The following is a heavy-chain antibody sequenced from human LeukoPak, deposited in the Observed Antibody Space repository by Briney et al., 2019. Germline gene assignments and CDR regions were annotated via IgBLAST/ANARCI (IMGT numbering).Heavy chain of an antibody. CDR1: GSTFSDYH. V-gene: IGHV3-11*01. CDR3: ARSRLGIVGATDAFDI. D-gene: IGHD1-26*01. J-gene: IGHJ3*02. Sequence: GGSLRLSCAASGSTFSDYHMSWIRQAPGKGLDWVSYISSSGSTIYYADSVKGRFTISRDNAKNSLYLQMNSLRAEDTAVYYCARSRLGIVGATDAFDIWGQGTMVTVSS. CDR2: ISSSGSTI.